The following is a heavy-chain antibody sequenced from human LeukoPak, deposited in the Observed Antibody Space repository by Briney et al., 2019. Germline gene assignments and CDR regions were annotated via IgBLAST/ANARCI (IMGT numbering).Heavy chain of an antibody. J-gene: IGHJ4*02. CDR1: GGSISSYY. CDR3: AKDQGYCSGGSCYGLDY. Sequence: PSETLSLTCTVSGGSISSYYWSWIRQPPGKGLEWIGRIYTSGSTNYNPSLKSRVTMSVDTSKNQFSLKLSSVTAADTAVYYCAKDQGYCSGGSCYGLDYWGQGTLVTVSS. D-gene: IGHD2-15*01. V-gene: IGHV4-4*07. CDR2: IYTSGST.